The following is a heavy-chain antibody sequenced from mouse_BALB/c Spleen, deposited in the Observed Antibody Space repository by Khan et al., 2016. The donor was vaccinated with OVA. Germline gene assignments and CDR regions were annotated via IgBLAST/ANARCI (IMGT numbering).Heavy chain of an antibody. D-gene: IGHD4-1*01. CDR3: ASHLTGSFAY. J-gene: IGHJ3*01. CDR1: GFTCSSYG. CDR2: ISSDGFYT. V-gene: IGHV5-6*01. Sequence: PVVSGGHLVKPGRSLKLSCAASGFTCSSYGMSWVRQTPDKRLEWVATISSDGFYTYYPDSVKGRFTISRDNAKNTLYLQISSLKSEYTAMYYCASHLTGSFAYWGQGTLVTVSA.